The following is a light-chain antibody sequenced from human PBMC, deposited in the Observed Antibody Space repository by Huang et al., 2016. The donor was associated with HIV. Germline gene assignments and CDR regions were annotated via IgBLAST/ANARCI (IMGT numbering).Light chain of an antibody. J-gene: IGKJ2*01. CDR2: SAS. CDR3: QQSNSPPYT. CDR1: QSINVF. Sequence: DIQMTQSPSSLSASVGDRVTIPCRASQSINVFLNWYQQKPGKAPKLLIYSASSLESGVPSRFSGSGSGTDFSLTINNLQPEDSATYYCQQSNSPPYTFGQGTKVEIK. V-gene: IGKV1-39*01.